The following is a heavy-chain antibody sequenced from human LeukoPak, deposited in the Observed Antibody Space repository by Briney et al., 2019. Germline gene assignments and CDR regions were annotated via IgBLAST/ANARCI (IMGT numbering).Heavy chain of an antibody. J-gene: IGHJ6*03. CDR2: INPNTGVT. Sequence: ASVRVSFKSSAFTFTDYYMHWLRQAPGHGLEGMGWINPNTGVTNYAQRFQVRVTMTRDTSVSTAYMELSRLTSDATAVYYCARVTNYYYMDVWGQGTPVTVSS. CDR3: ARVTNYYYMDV. CDR1: AFTFTDYY. V-gene: IGHV1-2*02. D-gene: IGHD2-2*01.